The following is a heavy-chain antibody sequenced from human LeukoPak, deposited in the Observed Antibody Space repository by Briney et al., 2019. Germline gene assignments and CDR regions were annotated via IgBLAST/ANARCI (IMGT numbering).Heavy chain of an antibody. D-gene: IGHD1-26*01. CDR2: IYYSGST. V-gene: IGHV4-59*01. CDR3: ARGYSGSYGRFDY. CDR1: GGSISSYY. J-gene: IGHJ4*02. Sequence: SETLSLTCTVSGGSISSYYWSWIRQPPGKGLEWIGYIYYSGSTNYNPSLKSRVTISVDTSKNQFSLKLSSVTAADTAVYYCARGYSGSYGRFDYWGQGTLVTVSS.